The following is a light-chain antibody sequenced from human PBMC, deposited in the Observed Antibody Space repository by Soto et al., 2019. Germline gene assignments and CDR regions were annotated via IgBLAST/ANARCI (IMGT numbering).Light chain of an antibody. CDR1: SRDVGGYNY. CDR2: DVS. V-gene: IGLV2-14*01. J-gene: IGLJ2*01. Sequence: QSALTQPASVSGSPGQSISISCTGTSRDVGGYNYVSWYQQHPGKGPRLLIYDVSQRPSGVSSRFSGSKSGNTASLTISGLQAEDEAHYYCSSYTSSSTSAFGGGTKLTVL. CDR3: SSYTSSSTSA.